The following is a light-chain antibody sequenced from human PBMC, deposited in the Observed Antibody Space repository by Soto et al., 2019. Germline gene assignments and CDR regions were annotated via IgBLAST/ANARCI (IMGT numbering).Light chain of an antibody. CDR1: NSNIGTNY. Sequence: QSVLTQPPSASGTPGQTVTISCSGANSNIGTNYVYWYQQLPGTAPRLLIFRNDQRPSGVPDRFSGSKSDTSASLAITGLRSEDDADYYCAAWDANLGACFGTGTKLTVL. V-gene: IGLV1-47*01. CDR2: RND. CDR3: AAWDANLGAC. J-gene: IGLJ1*01.